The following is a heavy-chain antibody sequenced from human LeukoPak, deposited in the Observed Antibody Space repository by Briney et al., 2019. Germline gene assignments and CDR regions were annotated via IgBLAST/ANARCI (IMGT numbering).Heavy chain of an antibody. J-gene: IGHJ4*02. D-gene: IGHD5-12*01. CDR3: ARRTKWPRPPYYFDY. CDR1: GGSISSNSYY. V-gene: IGHV4-39*07. CDR2: IHHSGST. Sequence: SETLSLTCAVSGGSISSNSYYWSWIRQPPGKGLEWIGTIHHSGSTNYNPSLKSRVTISVDTSKNQFSLKLSSVTAADTAVYYCARRTKWPRPPYYFDYWGQGTLVTVSS.